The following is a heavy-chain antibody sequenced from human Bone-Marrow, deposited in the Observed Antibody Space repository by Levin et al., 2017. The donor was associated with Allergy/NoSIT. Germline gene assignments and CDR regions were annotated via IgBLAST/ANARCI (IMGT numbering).Heavy chain of an antibody. CDR3: ARVPTVVTPDY. CDR1: GFTFRSYD. V-gene: IGHV3-30*01. CDR2: ISYDGSNK. J-gene: IGHJ4*02. D-gene: IGHD4-23*01. Sequence: GGSLRLSCAASGFTFRSYDMHWVRQAPGKGLEWVAFISYDGSNKYYADSVKGRFTISRDNSKNTLDLQMNSLRGEDTAVYYCARVPTVVTPDYWGQGTLVIVSS.